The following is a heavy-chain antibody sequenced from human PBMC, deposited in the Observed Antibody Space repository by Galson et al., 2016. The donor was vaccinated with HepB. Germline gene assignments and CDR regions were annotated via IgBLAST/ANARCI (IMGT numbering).Heavy chain of an antibody. V-gene: IGHV3-30-3*01. CDR3: ARDRGGDWFITVTGRPGGPLDY. Sequence: SLRLSCAASGFTFSSYAMHWVRQAPGKGLEWVAVISYDGSNKYYVDSVKGRFTISRDNSKNTLYLQRNRLRAEDTAVYYCARDRGGDWFITVTGRPGGPLDYWGQGTLVTVSS. J-gene: IGHJ4*02. CDR2: ISYDGSNK. D-gene: IGHD6-19*01. CDR1: GFTFSSYA.